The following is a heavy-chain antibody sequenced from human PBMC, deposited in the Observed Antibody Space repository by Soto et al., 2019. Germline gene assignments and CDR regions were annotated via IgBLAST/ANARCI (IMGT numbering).Heavy chain of an antibody. CDR3: ASLLANWFDP. Sequence: PGGSLRLSCAASGFTFSSYAMSWVRQAPGRGLEWVSAISGSGGSTYYADSVKGRFTISRDNSKNTLYLQMNSLRAEDTAVYYCASLLANWFDPWGQGTLVTVSS. CDR1: GFTFSSYA. J-gene: IGHJ5*02. V-gene: IGHV3-23*01. CDR2: ISGSGGST.